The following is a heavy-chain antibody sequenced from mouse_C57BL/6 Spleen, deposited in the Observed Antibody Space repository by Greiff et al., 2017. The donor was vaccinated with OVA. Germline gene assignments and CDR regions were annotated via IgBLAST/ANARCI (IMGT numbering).Heavy chain of an antibody. CDR3: ARRGAQSRFAY. J-gene: IGHJ3*01. V-gene: IGHV1-18*01. Sequence: EVQLQESGPELVKPGASVKIPCKASGYTFTDYNMDWVKQSHGKSLEWIGDISPNNGGTIYNQKFKGKATLTVDKSSSTAYMELRSLTSEDTAVYYCARRGAQSRFAYWGQGTLVTVSA. CDR2: ISPNNGGT. CDR1: GYTFTDYN. D-gene: IGHD6-2*01.